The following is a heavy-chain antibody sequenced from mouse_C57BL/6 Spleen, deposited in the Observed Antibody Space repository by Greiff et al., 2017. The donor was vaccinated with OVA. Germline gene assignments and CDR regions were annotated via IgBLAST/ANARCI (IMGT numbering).Heavy chain of an antibody. CDR2: IYPSDSET. V-gene: IGHV1-61*01. Sequence: VQLQQPGAELVRPGSSVKLSCKASGYTFTSYWMDWVKQRPGQGLEWIGNIYPSDSETHYNQKFKDKATLTVDKSSSTAYMQLSSLTSEDSAVYYCASGSSWGDYYAMDYWGQGTSVTVSS. CDR1: GYTFTSYW. CDR3: ASGSSWGDYYAMDY. D-gene: IGHD1-1*01. J-gene: IGHJ4*01.